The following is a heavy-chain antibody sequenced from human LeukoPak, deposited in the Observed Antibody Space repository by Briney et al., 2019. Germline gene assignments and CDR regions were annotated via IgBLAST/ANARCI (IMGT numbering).Heavy chain of an antibody. D-gene: IGHD3-10*01. J-gene: IGHJ4*02. CDR2: THTSGST. CDR1: GGSISSYY. CDR3: ARDRYYYGSGSYYFDY. V-gene: IGHV4-4*07. Sequence: PSETLSLTCTFSGGSISSYYWSWIRQPAGKGLEWVGRTHTSGSTNYNPSLKSRVTMSVDTSKNQSSLKLSSVTAADTAVYYCARDRYYYGSGSYYFDYWGQGTLVTVSS.